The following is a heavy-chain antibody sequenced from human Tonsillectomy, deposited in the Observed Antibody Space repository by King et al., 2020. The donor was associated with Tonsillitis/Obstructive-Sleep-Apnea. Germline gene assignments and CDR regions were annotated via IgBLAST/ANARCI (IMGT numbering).Heavy chain of an antibody. CDR2: INHSGST. Sequence: VQLQQWGAGLLKPSETLSLTCAIYGGSFSGYYWSWIRQPPGKGLEWIGEINHSGSTNYNPSLKSRVTISVDTSKNHFSLKLSSVTAADTAVYYCASGPSIVATGFDYWGQGTLVTVSS. V-gene: IGHV4-34*01. CDR1: GGSFSGYY. J-gene: IGHJ4*02. D-gene: IGHD5-12*01. CDR3: ASGPSIVATGFDY.